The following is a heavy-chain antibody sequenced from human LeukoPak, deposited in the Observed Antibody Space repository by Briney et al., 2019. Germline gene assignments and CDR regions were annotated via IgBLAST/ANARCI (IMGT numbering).Heavy chain of an antibody. Sequence: ASVKVSCKASGYTFTSYDINWVRQATGQGLEWMGWMNPNSGNTGYAQKFQGRVTMTRNTSISTAYMELSSLRSEDTAVYYCARVNDYVPGYFGMDVWGQGTTVTVSS. CDR3: ARVNDYVPGYFGMDV. D-gene: IGHD3-16*01. CDR1: GYTFTSYD. CDR2: MNPNSGNT. J-gene: IGHJ6*02. V-gene: IGHV1-8*01.